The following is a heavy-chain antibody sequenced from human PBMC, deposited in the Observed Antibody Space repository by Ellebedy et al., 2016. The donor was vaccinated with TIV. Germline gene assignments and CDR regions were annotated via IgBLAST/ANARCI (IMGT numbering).Heavy chain of an antibody. V-gene: IGHV4-59*02. Sequence: SETLSLXXSVSGDDVNNSYWSWIRQPPGKGLEWIGHISYGGSTKYNPSLKSRVAMSVRASKNQFSLNLTSVTAADTAVYYCATWPPGGFDHWGQGALVIVSS. CDR3: ATWPPGGFDH. J-gene: IGHJ4*02. CDR1: GDDVNNSY. CDR2: ISYGGST.